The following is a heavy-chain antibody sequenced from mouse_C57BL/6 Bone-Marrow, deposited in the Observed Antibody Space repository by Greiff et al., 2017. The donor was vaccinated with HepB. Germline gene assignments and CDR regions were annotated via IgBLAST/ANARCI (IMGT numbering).Heavy chain of an antibody. CDR2: IGPGSGST. CDR1: GYTFTDYY. CDR3: ANYYGSSYWYFDV. Sequence: QVQLQQSGAELVKPGASVKISCKASGYTFTDYYINWVKQRPGQGLEWIGKIGPGSGSTYYNEKFKGKATLTADKSSSTAYMQRSSLTSEDSAVYFCANYYGSSYWYFDVWGTGTTVTVSS. V-gene: IGHV1-77*01. J-gene: IGHJ1*03. D-gene: IGHD1-1*01.